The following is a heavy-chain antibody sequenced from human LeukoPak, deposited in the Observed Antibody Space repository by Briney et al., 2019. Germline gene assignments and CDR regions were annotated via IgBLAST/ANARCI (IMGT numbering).Heavy chain of an antibody. CDR2: INYSGTT. CDR1: GGSISTSNYY. CDR3: ARLFGCSGGSCYFDD. J-gene: IGHJ4*02. D-gene: IGHD2-15*01. V-gene: IGHV4-39*01. Sequence: SETLSLTCTVSGGSISTSNYYWAWIRQPPGKELEWIGSINYSGTTYYTASLKSRVTISVDTSKNQFSLSLRSVSAADTTVYYCARLFGCSGGSCYFDDWGQGTLVTVSS.